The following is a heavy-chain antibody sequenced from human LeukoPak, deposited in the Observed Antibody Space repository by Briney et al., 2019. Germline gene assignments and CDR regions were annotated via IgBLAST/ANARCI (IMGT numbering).Heavy chain of an antibody. V-gene: IGHV3-23*01. CDR1: GFTFSSYA. J-gene: IGHJ4*02. CDR3: ANFYGSGSYYSPDY. D-gene: IGHD3-10*01. CDR2: ISGSGGST. Sequence: SGGSLRLSCAASGFTFSSYAMNWARQAPGKGLEWVSAISGSGGSTYYADSVKGRFTISRDNSKNTLYLQMNSLRAEDTAVYLCANFYGSGSYYSPDYWGQGTLVTVSP.